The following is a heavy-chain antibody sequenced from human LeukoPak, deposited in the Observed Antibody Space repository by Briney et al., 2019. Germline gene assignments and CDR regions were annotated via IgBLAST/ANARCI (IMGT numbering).Heavy chain of an antibody. V-gene: IGHV4-4*07. Sequence: PSETLSLTSTVSGGSISSYYWSWIRPPAGKGLEWIRRIYTSGTTNYNPSLKSGVTMSVDTSKNQSSLKLSSVTAADTAVYYCARDSIPPQYYYDSSGYYLGYWGQGTLVSVSS. CDR3: ARDSIPPQYYYDSSGYYLGY. J-gene: IGHJ4*02. CDR2: IYTSGTT. D-gene: IGHD3-22*01. CDR1: GGSISSYY.